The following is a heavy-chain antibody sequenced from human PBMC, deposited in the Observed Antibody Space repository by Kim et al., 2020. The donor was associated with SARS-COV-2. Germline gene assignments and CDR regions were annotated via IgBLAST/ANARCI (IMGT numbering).Heavy chain of an antibody. D-gene: IGHD6-19*01. Sequence: SETLSLTCTVSGGSISSSSYYWGWIRQPPGKGLEWIGSIYYSGSTYYNPSLKSRVTISVDTSKNQFSLKLSSVTAADTAVYYCARGRPRGNSSGWYGFQAFDIWGQGTMVTVSS. CDR3: ARGRPRGNSSGWYGFQAFDI. CDR1: GGSISSSSYY. CDR2: IYYSGST. V-gene: IGHV4-39*01. J-gene: IGHJ3*02.